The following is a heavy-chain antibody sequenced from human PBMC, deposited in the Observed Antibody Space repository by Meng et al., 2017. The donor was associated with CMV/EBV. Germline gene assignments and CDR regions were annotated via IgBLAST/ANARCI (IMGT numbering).Heavy chain of an antibody. J-gene: IGHJ4*02. CDR1: GFTCSCYY. CDR3: ARWPAGGRTPAPGY. CDR2: MSSSSSYT. D-gene: IGHD3-16*01. Sequence: HVLVGGVWGGLVKPGGAPQIFCSTCGFTCSCYYMRWIRQAPGKGLEWVAYMSSSSSYTNYADSVKGRFTIPRDNAKNSLYLQINSLRAEDTAVYDCARWPAGGRTPAPGYWGQGTLVTVSS. V-gene: IGHV3-11*05.